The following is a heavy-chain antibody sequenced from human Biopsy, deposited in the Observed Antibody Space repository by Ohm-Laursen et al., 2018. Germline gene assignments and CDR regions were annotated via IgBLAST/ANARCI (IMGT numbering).Heavy chain of an antibody. J-gene: IGHJ6*02. V-gene: IGHV4-39*07. CDR1: GGSISNNNYY. CDR2: IFYRGST. CDR3: ARMDCSGGSCHYYSYGMDV. D-gene: IGHD2-15*01. Sequence: TLSLTCTVSGGSISNNNYYWGWIRQPPGKGLEWIGSIFYRGSTNYNPSLKSRLTISVDTSKNQFSLKLSSVTAADTAVYYCARMDCSGGSCHYYSYGMDVWGQGTTVTVSS.